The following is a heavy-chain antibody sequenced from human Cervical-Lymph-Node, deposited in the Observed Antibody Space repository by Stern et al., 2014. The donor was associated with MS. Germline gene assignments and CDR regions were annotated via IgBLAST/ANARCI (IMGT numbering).Heavy chain of an antibody. CDR2: IDWEDEK. Sequence: ESGPALVKRTQTLTLTCSFSGFSLTSSGMSVSWIRQPPGKALEWLARIDWEDEKYYSTSLETRLTISKDTSENQVVLTVANMGPIDTGTYYCARTALGAWLYFDYWGQGALITVSS. J-gene: IGHJ4*02. V-gene: IGHV2-70*11. CDR3: ARTALGAWLYFDY. CDR1: GFSLTSSGMS. D-gene: IGHD3-10*01.